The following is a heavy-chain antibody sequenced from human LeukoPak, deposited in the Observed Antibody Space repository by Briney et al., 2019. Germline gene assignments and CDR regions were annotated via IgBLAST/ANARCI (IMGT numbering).Heavy chain of an antibody. V-gene: IGHV4-34*01. CDR1: GGSFSGYY. J-gene: IGHJ4*02. CDR3: ATLVSAAGPGSYYFDY. CDR2: INHSGST. Sequence: PSETLSLTCAVYGGSFSGYYWSWIRQPPGKGLEWIGEINHSGSTNYNPSLKSRVTISVDTSKNQFSLKLSSVTAADTAVYYCATLVSAAGPGSYYFDYWGQGTLVTVSS. D-gene: IGHD6-13*01.